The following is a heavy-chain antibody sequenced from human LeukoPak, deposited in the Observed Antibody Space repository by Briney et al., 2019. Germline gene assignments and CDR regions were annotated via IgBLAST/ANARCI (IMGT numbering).Heavy chain of an antibody. Sequence: ASVKVSCKASGYTFTGYYMNWVRQAPGQGLEWMGWINPNSGGTNYAQKFQGRVTMTRDTSISTAYMELSRLRSDDTAVYYCARRIAAAGMYYFDYWGQGTLVTASS. CDR3: ARRIAAAGMYYFDY. V-gene: IGHV1-2*02. J-gene: IGHJ4*02. CDR2: INPNSGGT. D-gene: IGHD6-13*01. CDR1: GYTFTGYY.